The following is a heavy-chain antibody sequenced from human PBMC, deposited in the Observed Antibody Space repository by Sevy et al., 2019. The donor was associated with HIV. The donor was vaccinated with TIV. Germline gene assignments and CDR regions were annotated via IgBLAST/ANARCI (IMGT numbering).Heavy chain of an antibody. V-gene: IGHV1-24*01. Sequence: ASVKVSCKVYGHTHNRLGMHWVRQAPGKGLEWMGSFDPEDGETFQAQKFQGRVTMTDDTSTDTAYMELSSLRSEDTAVYYCAATKDYYENSGSPFDYWGQGTLVTVSS. D-gene: IGHD3-22*01. CDR1: GHTHNRLG. CDR2: FDPEDGET. CDR3: AATKDYYENSGSPFDY. J-gene: IGHJ4*02.